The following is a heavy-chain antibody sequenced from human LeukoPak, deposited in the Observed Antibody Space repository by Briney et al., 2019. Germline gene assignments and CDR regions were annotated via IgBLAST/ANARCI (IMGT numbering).Heavy chain of an antibody. CDR3: ARARAHQLWFNFDY. Sequence: SVKVSCKASGGTFSSYAISWVRQAPGQGLEWMGGIIPIFGTANYAQRFQGRVTITADESTSTAYMELSSLRSEDTAVYYCARARAHQLWFNFDYWGQGTLVTVSS. V-gene: IGHV1-69*13. J-gene: IGHJ4*02. CDR1: GGTFSSYA. CDR2: IIPIFGTA. D-gene: IGHD5-18*01.